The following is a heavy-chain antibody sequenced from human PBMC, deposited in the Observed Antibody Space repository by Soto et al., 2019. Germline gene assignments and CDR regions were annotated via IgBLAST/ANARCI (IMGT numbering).Heavy chain of an antibody. V-gene: IGHV4-39*01. CDR2: IFYSRSP. CDR3: AKQGYDTSGANRGGDS. D-gene: IGHD3-22*01. Sequence: QLQLQESGPRLVKPSETLSLTCSVSGGSINSSDFYWAWVRQPPGKGLEWIANIFYSRSPNYNPSLKSRVTISVDASNNQLSLKLNSVTAADTAVYFCAKQGYDTSGANRGGDSCGQGTLVTVSA. J-gene: IGHJ4*02. CDR1: GGSINSSDFY.